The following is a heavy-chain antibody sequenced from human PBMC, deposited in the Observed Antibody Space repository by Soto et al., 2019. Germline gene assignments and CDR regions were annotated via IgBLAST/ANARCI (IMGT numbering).Heavy chain of an antibody. V-gene: IGHV1-69*13. J-gene: IGHJ4*02. CDR3: ARVLDSDPYYFDY. CDR1: GVTFSSYA. CDR2: IIPIFGTA. Sequence: SVKVSFKASGVTFSSYAISWLRHAPGQGLEWMGGIIPIFGTANYAQKFQGRVTITADESTSTAYMELSSLRSEDTAVYYCARVLDSDPYYFDYWGQGTLVTVSS. D-gene: IGHD3-22*01.